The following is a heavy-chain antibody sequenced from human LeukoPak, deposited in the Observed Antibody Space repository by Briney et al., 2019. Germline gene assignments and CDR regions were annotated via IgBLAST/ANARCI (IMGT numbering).Heavy chain of an antibody. Sequence: PGGPLRLSCAASGFSFNTYSMNWVCQAPGKELEWVSSFLSCGGTYYADSVKGRFTISRDDSKNTLYLQMNSLRAEDTAIYYCAKSYSGTYRSFDYWGQGTLVAVSS. D-gene: IGHD1-26*01. J-gene: IGHJ4*02. CDR2: FLSCGGT. CDR1: GFSFNTYS. V-gene: IGHV3-23*01. CDR3: AKSYSGTYRSFDY.